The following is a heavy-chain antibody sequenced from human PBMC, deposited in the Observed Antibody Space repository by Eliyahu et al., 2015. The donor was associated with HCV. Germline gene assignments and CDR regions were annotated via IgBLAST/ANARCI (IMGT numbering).Heavy chain of an antibody. D-gene: IGHD5-12*01. J-gene: IGHJ4*02. CDR2: ISYDGSNK. CDR3: AKTNSGYETDPVDY. V-gene: IGHV3-30*18. Sequence: QVQLVESGGGVVQPGRSLRLSCAASGFTFXSYGMHWVRQAPGKGLEWVAVISYDGSNKYYADSVKGRFTISRDNSKNTLYLQMNSLRAEDTAVYYCAKTNSGYETDPVDYWGQGTLVTVSS. CDR1: GFTFXSYG.